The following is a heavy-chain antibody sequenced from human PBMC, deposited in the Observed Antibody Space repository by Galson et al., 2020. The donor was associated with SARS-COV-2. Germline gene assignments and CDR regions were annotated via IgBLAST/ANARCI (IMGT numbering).Heavy chain of an antibody. J-gene: IGHJ6*03. CDR2: IIPIFGTA. CDR1: GGPFSSYA. V-gene: IGHV1-69*05. D-gene: IGHD1-7*01. CDR3: ARGRSCRQLELPGSFYYYMDV. Sequence: ASVKVSCKASGGPFSSYAISWVRQAPGQGLEWMGGIIPIFGTANYAQKFPGRVTITTDESTSTAYMELSSLRSEDTAVYYCARGRSCRQLELPGSFYYYMDVWGKGTTVTVSS.